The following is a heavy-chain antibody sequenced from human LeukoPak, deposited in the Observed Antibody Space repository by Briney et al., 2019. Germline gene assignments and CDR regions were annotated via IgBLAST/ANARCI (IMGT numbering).Heavy chain of an antibody. V-gene: IGHV4-31*03. Sequence: SETLSLTCTVSGGSISSGGYYWSWIRQHPGKGLEWIGYIYYSGSTYYNPSLKSRVTISVDTSKNQFSLKLSSVTAADTAVYYCARGAPCSSSGYNWFDPWGQGTLVTVSS. CDR2: IYYSGST. J-gene: IGHJ5*02. D-gene: IGHD6-13*01. CDR1: GGSISSGGYY. CDR3: ARGAPCSSSGYNWFDP.